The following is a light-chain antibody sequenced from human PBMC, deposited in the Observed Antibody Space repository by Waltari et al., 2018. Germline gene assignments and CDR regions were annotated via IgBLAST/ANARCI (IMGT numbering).Light chain of an antibody. Sequence: NVLTQSPDTLSLSPGETATLSCRASQSVGDSDLAWYQQNPGQSPRLLIYAASNRASGISDRFSGSGSGRDFTLTISSLEPEDFAVYYCHQYGSAPLFGGGTKVEIK. CDR3: HQYGSAPL. J-gene: IGKJ4*01. V-gene: IGKV3-20*01. CDR2: AAS. CDR1: QSVGDSD.